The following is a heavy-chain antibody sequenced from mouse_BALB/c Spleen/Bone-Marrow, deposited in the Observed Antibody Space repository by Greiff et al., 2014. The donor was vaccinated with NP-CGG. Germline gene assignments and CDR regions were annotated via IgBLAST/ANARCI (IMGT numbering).Heavy chain of an antibody. CDR1: GYAFTNYL. J-gene: IGHJ2*01. CDR3: ARRELGEFDY. D-gene: IGHD4-1*01. V-gene: IGHV1-54*01. CDR2: INPGSGGT. Sequence: VQRVESGAELVRPGTSVKVSCKASGYAFTNYLIEWVKQRPGQGLEWIGMINPGSGGTNYNEKFKGKATLTADKSSSTAYMQLSSLTSDDSAVYFCARRELGEFDYWGQGTTLTVSS.